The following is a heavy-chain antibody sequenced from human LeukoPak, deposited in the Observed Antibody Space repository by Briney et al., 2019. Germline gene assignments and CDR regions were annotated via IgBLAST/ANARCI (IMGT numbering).Heavy chain of an antibody. CDR2: IKEDGSAK. CDR1: GFTFRTYW. Sequence: GGSLRLSCAASGFTFRTYWMSWVRQAPGKGLGWVASIKEDGSAKYYVDSVKGRFTISRDNDKNSLYLQMDSLRAEDTAVYYCARDRRANSWGQGTLVTVSS. J-gene: IGHJ4*02. V-gene: IGHV3-7*01. CDR3: ARDRRANS.